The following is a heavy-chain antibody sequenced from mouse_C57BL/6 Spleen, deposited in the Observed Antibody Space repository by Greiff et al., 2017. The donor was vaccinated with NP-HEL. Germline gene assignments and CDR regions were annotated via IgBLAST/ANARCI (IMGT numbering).Heavy chain of an antibody. CDR3: ARGIYDYLDY. Sequence: QVQLQQPGAELVRPGSSVKLSCKASGYTFTSYWMHWVKQRPIQGLEWIGNIDPSDSETHYNQKFKDKATLTVDKSSSTAYMQLSSLTSEDSAVYYCARGIYDYLDYWGQGTTLTVSS. CDR1: GYTFTSYW. CDR2: IDPSDSET. D-gene: IGHD2-3*01. V-gene: IGHV1-52*01. J-gene: IGHJ2*01.